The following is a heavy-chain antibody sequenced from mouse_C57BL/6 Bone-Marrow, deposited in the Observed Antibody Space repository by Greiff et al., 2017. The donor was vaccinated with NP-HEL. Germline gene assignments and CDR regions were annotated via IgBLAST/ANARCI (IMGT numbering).Heavy chain of an antibody. CDR3: ARPYYGSSPSLSY. CDR2: ISNGGGST. V-gene: IGHV5-12*01. CDR1: GFTFSDYY. Sequence: EVKVVESGGGLVQPGGSLKLYCAASGFTFSDYYMYWVRQTPEKRLEWVAYISNGGGSTYYPDNVKGRFTISRENAKNTLYLQMSRLKSEDTAMYYCARPYYGSSPSLSYWGQGTLFTVSA. D-gene: IGHD1-1*01. J-gene: IGHJ3*01.